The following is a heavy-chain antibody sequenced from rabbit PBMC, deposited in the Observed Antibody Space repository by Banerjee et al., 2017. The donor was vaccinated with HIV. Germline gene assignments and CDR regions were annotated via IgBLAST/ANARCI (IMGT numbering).Heavy chain of an antibody. Sequence: QSLEESGGDLVKPGASLTLTCTASGFDFSSNAMCWVRQAPGKGLEWIACIYAGSSGNTYYASWAKGRFTISKTSSTSVTLQMTSLTAADTATYFCAREGAGYAGGGAFNLWGPGTLVTVS. V-gene: IGHV1S40*01. CDR1: GFDFSSNA. D-gene: IGHD4-2*01. CDR3: AREGAGYAGGGAFNL. J-gene: IGHJ4*01. CDR2: IYAGSSGNT.